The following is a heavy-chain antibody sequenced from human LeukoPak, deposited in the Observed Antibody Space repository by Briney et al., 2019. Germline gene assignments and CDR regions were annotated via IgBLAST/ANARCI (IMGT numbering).Heavy chain of an antibody. CDR3: AKVHFSSYYDSSGAFDI. D-gene: IGHD3-22*01. Sequence: GGSLRLSCAASGFTFSSYAMSWVRQAPGKGLEWVSAISGSGGSTYYADSVKGRFTISRDNSKNTLYLQMNSLRAEDTAVYYCAKVHFSSYYDSSGAFDIWGQGTMVTVSS. CDR2: ISGSGGST. CDR1: GFTFSSYA. V-gene: IGHV3-23*01. J-gene: IGHJ3*02.